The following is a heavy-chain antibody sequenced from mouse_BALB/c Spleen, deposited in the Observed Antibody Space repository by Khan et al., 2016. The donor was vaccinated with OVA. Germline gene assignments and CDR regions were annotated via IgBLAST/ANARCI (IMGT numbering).Heavy chain of an antibody. D-gene: IGHD2-2*01. J-gene: IGHJ3*01. Sequence: EVQLQESGPELVKPGASVKVSCKASGYAFTSYIMYWVKQSPGKSLEWIGYIDPYNGGTSYNQKFKGKATLTVDKSSTTAYMHLNSLTSEDSAVYYCARGGYGGFAYWGQGTLVTVSA. V-gene: IGHV1S135*01. CDR2: IDPYNGGT. CDR3: ARGGYGGFAY. CDR1: GYAFTSYI.